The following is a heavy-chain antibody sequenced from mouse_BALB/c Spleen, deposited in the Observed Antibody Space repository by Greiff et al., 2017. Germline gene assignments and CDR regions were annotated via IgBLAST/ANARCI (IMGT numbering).Heavy chain of an antibody. CDR2: ISSGGSYT. D-gene: IGHD1-1*01. Sequence: EVQGVESGGGLVTPGGSLKLSCAASGFTFSSYTMSWVRQTPEKRLEWVATISSGGSYTYYPDSVKGRFTIARDNAKNTLYLQMSSLKSEDTAMYYCTRELQRTFDYWGQGTTLTVSS. CDR3: TRELQRTFDY. CDR1: GFTFSSYT. J-gene: IGHJ2*01. V-gene: IGHV5-6-4*01.